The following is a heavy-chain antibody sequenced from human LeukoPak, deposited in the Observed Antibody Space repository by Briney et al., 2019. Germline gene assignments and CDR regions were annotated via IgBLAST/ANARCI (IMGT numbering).Heavy chain of an antibody. CDR3: AKVSRRYSSGWYLDYFDY. CDR1: GFTLDDYT. V-gene: IGHV3-43*02. D-gene: IGHD6-19*01. CDR2: ISGDGRKT. J-gene: IGHJ4*02. Sequence: GGSLRLSCAASGFTLDDYTMHWVRQVPGKGLEWVYLISGDGRKTYYVESVKGRFTISRDNSKNSLYLQMNSLTSEDSALYYCAKVSRRYSSGWYLDYFDYWGQGTLVTVSS.